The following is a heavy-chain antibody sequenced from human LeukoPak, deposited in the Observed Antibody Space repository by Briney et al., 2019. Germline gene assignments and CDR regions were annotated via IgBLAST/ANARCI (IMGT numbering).Heavy chain of an antibody. J-gene: IGHJ3*01. Sequence: SEILSLTCTVSGGSINSGGYYWTWIRQRPGKGLDWIGYIHNTGSTSNKSPLKSRLSLTVDTTLNQFSLTLRSVTAADSAVYYRARQTPRYDFDVWGQGTLVTVSS. V-gene: IGHV4-31*03. CDR2: IHNTGST. D-gene: IGHD2-15*01. CDR3: ARQTPRYDFDV. CDR1: GGSINSGGYY.